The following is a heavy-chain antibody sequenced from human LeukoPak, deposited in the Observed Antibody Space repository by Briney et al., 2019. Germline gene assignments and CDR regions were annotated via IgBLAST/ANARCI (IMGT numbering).Heavy chain of an antibody. CDR1: GYTFTSYG. J-gene: IGHJ3*02. CDR3: ARDGRYGDQVRFDI. Sequence: AASVNVSCKASGYTFTSYGISWVRQAPGQGLEWMGWISAYNGNTNYAQKLQGRVTMTTDTSTSTAYMELRSLRSDDTAVYYCARDGRYGDQVRFDIWGQGTMVTVSS. D-gene: IGHD4-17*01. CDR2: ISAYNGNT. V-gene: IGHV1-18*01.